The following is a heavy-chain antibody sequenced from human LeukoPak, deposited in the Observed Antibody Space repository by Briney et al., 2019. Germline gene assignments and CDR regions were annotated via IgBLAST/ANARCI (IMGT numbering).Heavy chain of an antibody. V-gene: IGHV4-61*02. CDR3: ARSYYYNRSGYYYIWFDT. CDR1: GGSISSGSYY. CDR2: IFASGDT. D-gene: IGHD3-22*01. Sequence: SQTLSLTCTVSGGSISSGSYYWSWIRQPAGKGLELIGRIFASGDTHYKPPLESRVTISIDTSKNQFPLKLSSVTAADTAVYYCARSYYYNRSGYYYIWFDTWGQGTLVTISS. J-gene: IGHJ5*02.